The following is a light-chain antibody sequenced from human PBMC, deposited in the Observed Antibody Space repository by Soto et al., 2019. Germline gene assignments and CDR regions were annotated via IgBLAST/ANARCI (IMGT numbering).Light chain of an antibody. Sequence: DIPMTQSPSTLSASVGDRVTITCRASQSISSWLAWYQQKPGKAPKLLIYKASSLESGVPSRFSGSGSGTEFTLTISSLQPDDFATYYCQQYNSYPWAFGQXXKV. CDR1: QSISSW. J-gene: IGKJ1*01. CDR3: QQYNSYPWA. CDR2: KAS. V-gene: IGKV1-5*03.